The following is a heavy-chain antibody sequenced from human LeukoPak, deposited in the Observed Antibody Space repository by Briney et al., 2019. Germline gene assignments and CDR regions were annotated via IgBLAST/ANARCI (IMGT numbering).Heavy chain of an antibody. Sequence: GGSLRLSCTASGFTFSTYNMNWVRQAPGKGLEWVSSISTGSSYIYYADSVKGRFTISRDNAKNSLYLQMNSLRAEDTAVYYCARGHENIMATRDSIDYWGQGTLVTVSS. V-gene: IGHV3-21*01. D-gene: IGHD5-12*01. CDR2: ISTGSSYI. CDR3: ARGHENIMATRDSIDY. CDR1: GFTFSTYN. J-gene: IGHJ4*02.